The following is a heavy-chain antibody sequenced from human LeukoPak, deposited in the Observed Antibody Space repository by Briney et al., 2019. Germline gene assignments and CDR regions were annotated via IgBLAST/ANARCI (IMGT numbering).Heavy chain of an antibody. Sequence: GGSLRLSCAASGFTFSSYNMNWVRQAPGKGLEWVSDISSSGSTIYFADSVKGRFTISRDNAKNSLYLQMNSLRDEDTAVYYCARARPATAISEEERGWLVFWFDPWGQGTLVTVSS. CDR1: GFTFSSYN. J-gene: IGHJ5*02. V-gene: IGHV3-48*02. CDR3: ARARPATAISEEERGWLVFWFDP. D-gene: IGHD2-2*02. CDR2: ISSSGSTI.